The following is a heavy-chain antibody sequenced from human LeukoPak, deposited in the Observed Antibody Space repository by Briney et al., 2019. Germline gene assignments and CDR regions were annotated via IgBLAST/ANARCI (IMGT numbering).Heavy chain of an antibody. D-gene: IGHD3-3*01. V-gene: IGHV1-18*01. Sequence: ASVKVSCKASGYTFTSYGISWVRQAPGQGLEWMGWISAYNGNTNYAQKLQGRVTMTTDTSTSIAYMELRSLRSDDTAVYYCARGLRDFWSPWPYYFDYWGQGTLVTVSS. CDR3: ARGLRDFWSPWPYYFDY. CDR1: GYTFTSYG. J-gene: IGHJ4*02. CDR2: ISAYNGNT.